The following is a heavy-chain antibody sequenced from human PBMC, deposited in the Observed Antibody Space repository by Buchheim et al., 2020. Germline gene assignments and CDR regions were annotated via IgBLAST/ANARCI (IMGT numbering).Heavy chain of an antibody. CDR1: GFTVSNFW. Sequence: QLVESGGGLVQPGGSLRLSCAASGFTVSNFWMHWVRQAPGKGLVWVSRTDSDGSSKDYADSVKGRFTISRDNAKNTLYLQMNSLRPEDTAVYFCVSDWYGMDVWGRGTT. V-gene: IGHV3-74*01. CDR3: VSDWYGMDV. CDR2: TDSDGSSK. J-gene: IGHJ6*02.